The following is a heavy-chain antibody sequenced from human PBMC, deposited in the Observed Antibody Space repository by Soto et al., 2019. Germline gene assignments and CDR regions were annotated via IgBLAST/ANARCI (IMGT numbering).Heavy chain of an antibody. CDR1: GYTFTNYD. D-gene: IGHD3-16*01. V-gene: IGHV1-8*01. CDR3: ARGRFRRTWFDP. Sequence: QVQLVQSGAEVKKPGASVKVSCKASGYTFTNYDIHWVRQATGQGLEWMGWMNPDSGTTGQSKQFQGRVTMTRDTSISPAYMEMRSLRSEDTAVYYWARGRFRRTWFDPWGQGTLVTVSS. J-gene: IGHJ5*02. CDR2: MNPDSGTT.